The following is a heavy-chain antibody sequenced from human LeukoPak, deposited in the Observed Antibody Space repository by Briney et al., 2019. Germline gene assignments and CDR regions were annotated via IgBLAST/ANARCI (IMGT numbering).Heavy chain of an antibody. D-gene: IGHD3-22*01. CDR1: GGSISSDY. J-gene: IGHJ3*02. CDR2: ISSTGRT. Sequence: SETLSLTCTVSGGSISSDYWSWIRQSPGKGLEWIGFISSTGRTRYNPSLQSRVTISVDTSINNFSLKLHSLSPADTAVYFCARLLDYDSSGDPGTFDIWGQGTMVTVSS. V-gene: IGHV4-59*12. CDR3: ARLLDYDSSGDPGTFDI.